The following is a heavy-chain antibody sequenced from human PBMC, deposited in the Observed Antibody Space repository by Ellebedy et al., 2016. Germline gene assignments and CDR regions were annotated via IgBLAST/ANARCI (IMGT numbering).Heavy chain of an antibody. D-gene: IGHD2-2*01. V-gene: IGHV3-7*01. CDR2: VKEDGSDK. CDR3: ARGRVAMT. CDR1: GFTFGDSA. Sequence: GESLKISCTTSGFTFGDSAMSWVRQAPGKGLEWVANVKEDGSDKYYVDSVKGRFTISRDNAKNSLSLQMNSLRAEDTAVYYCARGRVAMTWGQGTLVTVSS. J-gene: IGHJ4*02.